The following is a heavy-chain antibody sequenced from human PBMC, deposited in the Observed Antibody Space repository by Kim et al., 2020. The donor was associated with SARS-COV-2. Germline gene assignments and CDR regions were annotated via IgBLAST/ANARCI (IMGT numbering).Heavy chain of an antibody. Sequence: GGSLRLSCATSGFTFSNYGMTWVRQAPGKGLEWVSSISDTGHSTYYADSVKGRFTISRDKSKNTLFLQMNSLRDEDTAVYYCAKRVEYYSPSAYFQHWG. J-gene: IGHJ1*01. CDR3: AKRVEYYSPSAYFQH. CDR2: ISDTGHST. CDR1: GFTFSNYG. D-gene: IGHD6-6*01. V-gene: IGHV3-23*01.